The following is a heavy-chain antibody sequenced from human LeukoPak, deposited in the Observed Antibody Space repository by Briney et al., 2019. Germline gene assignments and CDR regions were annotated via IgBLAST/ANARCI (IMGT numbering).Heavy chain of an antibody. CDR1: GASIRSGDYY. V-gene: IGHV4-30-4*01. Sequence: SQTLSLTCTVSGASIRSGDYYWSWIRQPPGKGLEWIGYTYDSGSTYYNPSLKSRITISVDTSENRFSLKLSSVTATDTAVYYCARDCSGGSCYGAFDIWGQGTMVTVSS. CDR3: ARDCSGGSCYGAFDI. CDR2: TYDSGST. D-gene: IGHD2-15*01. J-gene: IGHJ3*02.